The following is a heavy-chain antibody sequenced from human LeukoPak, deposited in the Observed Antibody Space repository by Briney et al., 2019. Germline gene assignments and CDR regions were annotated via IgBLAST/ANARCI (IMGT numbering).Heavy chain of an antibody. D-gene: IGHD6-19*01. V-gene: IGHV4-34*01. CDR2: INHSGST. CDR3: ARVGGRMGQWLVLDLYYFDH. CDR1: GGSFSGYY. Sequence: PSETLSLTCAVYGGSFSGYYWSWIRQPPGKGLEWIGEINHSGSTNYNPSLKSRVTISVDTSKNRFSLKLSSVTAADTAVYYCARVGGRMGQWLVLDLYYFDHWGQGTLVTVSS. J-gene: IGHJ4*02.